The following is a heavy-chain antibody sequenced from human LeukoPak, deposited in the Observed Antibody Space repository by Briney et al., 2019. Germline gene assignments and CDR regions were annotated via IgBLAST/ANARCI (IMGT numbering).Heavy chain of an antibody. CDR1: GGSISSHY. CDR3: ASDLGSNYVYFDY. D-gene: IGHD1-26*01. J-gene: IGHJ4*02. V-gene: IGHV4-4*07. CDR2: IHTSGIT. Sequence: SETLSLTCTVSGGSISSHYWSWIRRPAGKGLEYIGRIHTSGITNYNPSLKSRVTMSGDTSKNQFSLKLSSVTAADTAVYYCASDLGSNYVYFDYWGQGRLVTVSS.